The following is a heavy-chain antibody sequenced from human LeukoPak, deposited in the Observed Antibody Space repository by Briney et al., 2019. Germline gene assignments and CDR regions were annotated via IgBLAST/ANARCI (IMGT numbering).Heavy chain of an antibody. Sequence: TSETLSLTCTVSGGSISSSSYYWGWIRQPPGKGLEWIGSIYYSGSTYYNPSLKSRVTISVDTSKNQFSLKLSSVTAADTAVYYCARHSDAVPFPRPSYFDYWGQGTLVTVSS. CDR1: GGSISSSSYY. CDR2: IYYSGST. J-gene: IGHJ4*02. V-gene: IGHV4-39*01. CDR3: ARHSDAVPFPRPSYFDY.